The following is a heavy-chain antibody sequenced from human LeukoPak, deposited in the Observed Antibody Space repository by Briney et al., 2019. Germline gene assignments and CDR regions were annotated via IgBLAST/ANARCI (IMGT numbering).Heavy chain of an antibody. CDR3: ARGHDYFDY. CDR1: GGSISSSSYY. CDR2: IYYSGST. J-gene: IGHJ4*02. Sequence: PSETLSLTCTVSGGSISSSSYYWGWIRQPPGKGLEWIGSIYYSGSTYYNPSLKSRVTISVDTSKNQFSLNLSSVTAADTAVFYCARGHDYFDYWGQGTLVTVSS. V-gene: IGHV4-39*01.